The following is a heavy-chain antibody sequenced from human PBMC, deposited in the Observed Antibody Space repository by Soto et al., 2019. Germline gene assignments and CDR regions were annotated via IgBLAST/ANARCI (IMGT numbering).Heavy chain of an antibody. V-gene: IGHV4-59*12. J-gene: IGHJ6*02. D-gene: IGHD6-13*01. CDR2: IYYSGST. CDR3: ARNIAAAGRNYYYGMDV. CDR1: GGSISSYY. Sequence: PSETLSLTCTVSGGSISSYYWSWIRQPPGKGLEWIGYIYYSGSTNYNPSLKSRVTISVDTSKNQFSLKLSSVTAADTAVYYCARNIAAAGRNYYYGMDVWGQGTTVTVSS.